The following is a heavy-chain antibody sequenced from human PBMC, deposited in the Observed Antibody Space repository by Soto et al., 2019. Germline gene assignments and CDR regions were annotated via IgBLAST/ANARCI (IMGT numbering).Heavy chain of an antibody. Sequence: GASVKVSCKASGYTFTNYGISWVRQAPGQGLEWMGRISTYNSNTNYAQKFQGRVTMTTDTSTSTVYMELSSLRSEDTAVYYCARVGIAAADLAFDIWGQGTMVTVSS. CDR1: GYTFTNYG. CDR2: ISTYNSNT. CDR3: ARVGIAAADLAFDI. J-gene: IGHJ3*02. V-gene: IGHV1-18*01. D-gene: IGHD6-13*01.